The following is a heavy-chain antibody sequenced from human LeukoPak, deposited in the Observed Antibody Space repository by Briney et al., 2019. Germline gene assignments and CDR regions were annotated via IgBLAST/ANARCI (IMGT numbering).Heavy chain of an antibody. CDR3: ARGILRYDWTDTDVRAFHYYYYMDV. V-gene: IGHV4-34*01. D-gene: IGHD1-20*01. J-gene: IGHJ6*03. CDR2: INRSGNT. CDR1: GESLSGSY. Sequence: PETLSLTCAVHGESLSGSYVTWVRQPPGKGLEWIGEINRSGNTKYSPSLKSRLTMTIDTSKNQISLNLTSATTADTAVYFCARGILRYDWTDTDVRAFHYYYYMDVWGPGITVIVSS.